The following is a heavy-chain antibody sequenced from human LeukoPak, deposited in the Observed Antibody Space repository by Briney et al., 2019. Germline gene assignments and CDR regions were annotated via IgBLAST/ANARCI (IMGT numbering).Heavy chain of an antibody. CDR3: ARERDGYNPDAFDI. V-gene: IGHV1-24*01. CDR1: GDTLTELS. D-gene: IGHD5-24*01. Sequence: ASVKVSCKVSGDTLTELSMHWVRQAPGKGREWMGGFDPEDGETIYAQKFQGRVTMTEDTSTDTAYMELSSLRSEDTAVYYCARERDGYNPDAFDIWGQGTMVTVSS. J-gene: IGHJ3*02. CDR2: FDPEDGET.